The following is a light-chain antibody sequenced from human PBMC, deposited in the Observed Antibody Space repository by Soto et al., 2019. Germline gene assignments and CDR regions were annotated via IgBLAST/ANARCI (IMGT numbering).Light chain of an antibody. Sequence: EIVLTQSPATLSLSPGERATLSCRASQSVSSYLAWYQQKPGQAPRLLIYDASNRATGIPARFSGSGSGTEFTLTITSLQPEDFATYYCQQSFTIPRTFGQGTKVDIK. CDR1: QSVSSY. CDR2: DAS. V-gene: IGKV3-11*01. J-gene: IGKJ1*01. CDR3: QQSFTIPRT.